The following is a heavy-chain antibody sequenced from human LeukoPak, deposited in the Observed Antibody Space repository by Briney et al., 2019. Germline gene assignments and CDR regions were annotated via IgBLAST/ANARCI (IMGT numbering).Heavy chain of an antibody. CDR2: INHSGST. J-gene: IGHJ4*02. CDR1: GGSFSGYY. CDR3: ASLSGSYSTGYDY. V-gene: IGHV4-34*01. D-gene: IGHD1-26*01. Sequence: SVTLSLTCAVYGGSFSGYYWSWIRQPPGKGLEWIGEINHSGSTNYNPTLKSRVTISVDTSKNQFSLKLSSVTAADTAVYYCASLSGSYSTGYDYWGQGTLVTVSS.